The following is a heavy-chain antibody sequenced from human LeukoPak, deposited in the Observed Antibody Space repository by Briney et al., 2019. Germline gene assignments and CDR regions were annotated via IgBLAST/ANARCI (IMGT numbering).Heavy chain of an antibody. CDR1: GGSFSGYY. D-gene: IGHD6-13*01. Sequence: SETLSLTCAVYGGSFSGYYWSWIRQPPGKGLEWIGEINHSGSTNYNPSLKSRVTISVDTSKNQFSLKLSSVTAADTAVYYCARGGVVGAAAGYYYYYGMDVWGQGTTVTVSS. J-gene: IGHJ6*02. CDR2: INHSGST. V-gene: IGHV4-34*01. CDR3: ARGGVVGAAAGYYYYYGMDV.